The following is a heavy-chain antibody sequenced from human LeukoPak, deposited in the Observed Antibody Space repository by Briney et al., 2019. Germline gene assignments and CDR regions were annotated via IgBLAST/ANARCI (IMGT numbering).Heavy chain of an antibody. CDR3: ARVGPYSSSWYGD. J-gene: IGHJ4*02. D-gene: IGHD6-13*01. CDR2: IYYSGST. CDR1: GGSISSYY. V-gene: IGHV4-59*01. Sequence: SETLSLTCTVSGGSISSYYWSWIRQPPGKGLEWIGYIYYSGSTNYNPSLKSRVPISVVPSKDQFSLKLSSVPAADSAVYYCARVGPYSSSWYGDWDQGTLVTVSS.